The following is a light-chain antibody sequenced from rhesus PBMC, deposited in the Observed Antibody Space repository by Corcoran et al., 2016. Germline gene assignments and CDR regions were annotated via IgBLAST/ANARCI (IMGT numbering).Light chain of an antibody. J-gene: IGKJ1*01. CDR3: QKHNSYPRT. V-gene: IGKV1-33*02. Sequence: DIQMTQSPSSLSPSVGDRVTITCQASQGISSWLAWYQQKPVKAPKLLIYATSSLQSGVSSRFSGRGSVTDFTLTISSLQPEDFATYYCQKHNSYPRTFGQGTKVEIK. CDR1: QGISSW. CDR2: ATS.